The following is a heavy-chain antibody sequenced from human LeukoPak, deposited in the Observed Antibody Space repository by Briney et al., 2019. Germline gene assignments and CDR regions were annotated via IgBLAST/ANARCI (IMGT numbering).Heavy chain of an antibody. CDR1: GLSFTNYG. CDR3: ATRNLSDKRGSYLYYFDF. V-gene: IGHV3-23*01. D-gene: IGHD3-22*01. Sequence: GGSLRLSCAVSGLSFTNYGVSWVRQAPGKGLEWVSGINSGGSPYFADSVKGRFTISRDNSKNTICLQVNSLRAEDTAVYYCATRNLSDKRGSYLYYFDFWGQGTLVTVSS. CDR2: INSGGSP. J-gene: IGHJ4*02.